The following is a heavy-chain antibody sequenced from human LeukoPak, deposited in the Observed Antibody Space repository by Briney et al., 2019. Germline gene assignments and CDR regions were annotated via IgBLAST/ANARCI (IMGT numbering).Heavy chain of an antibody. V-gene: IGHV1-8*03. CDR2: MNPNSGNT. D-gene: IGHD4-11*01. CDR3: ARARLSLGYSKYYYYMDV. J-gene: IGHJ6*03. CDR1: GGSFSTHA. Sequence: GASVKVSCKASGGSFSTHAINWVRQATGQGLEWMGWMNPNSGNTGYAQKFQGRVTITRNTSISTAYMELSSLRSEDTAVYYCARARLSLGYSKYYYYMDVWGKGTTVTVSS.